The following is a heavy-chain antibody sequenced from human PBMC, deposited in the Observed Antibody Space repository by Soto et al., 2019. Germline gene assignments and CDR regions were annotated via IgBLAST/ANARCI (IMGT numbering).Heavy chain of an antibody. CDR1: GFSFSSYA. J-gene: IGHJ4*02. CDR2: ISGSGGST. D-gene: IGHD4-4*01. CDR3: APDYSKYDLHY. V-gene: IGHV3-23*01. Sequence: GGSLRLSCAASGFSFSSYAMSWVRQAPGKGLEWVSAISGSGGSTYYADSVKGRFTISRDNSKKTLYMQMKSLRAEETAVSYCAPDYSKYDLHYWGQGT.